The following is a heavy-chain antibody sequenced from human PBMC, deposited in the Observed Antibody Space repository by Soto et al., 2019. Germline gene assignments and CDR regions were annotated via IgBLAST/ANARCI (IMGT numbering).Heavy chain of an antibody. V-gene: IGHV3-7*04. J-gene: IGHJ6*02. CDR1: GFTFSSYW. Sequence: PGGSLRLSCAASGFTFSSYWMSWVRQAPGKGLEWVANIKQDGSEKYYVDSVKGRFTISRDNAKNSLYLQMSSLRAEDTAVYYCARVAHTPVVVLMVYATPYYYYGMDVWGQGTTVTVSS. CDR3: ARVAHTPVVVLMVYATPYYYYGMDV. CDR2: IKQDGSEK. D-gene: IGHD2-8*01.